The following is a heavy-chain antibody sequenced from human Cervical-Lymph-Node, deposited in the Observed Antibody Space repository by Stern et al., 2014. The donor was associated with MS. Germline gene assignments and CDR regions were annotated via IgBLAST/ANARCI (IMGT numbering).Heavy chain of an antibody. CDR3: AREATRIVVGIDY. J-gene: IGHJ4*02. D-gene: IGHD3-22*01. V-gene: IGHV1-2*06. CDR2: LNPNSDDP. CDR1: GYTFTAFF. Sequence: QVQLLQPGTKMQKPGASVKVSCKASGYTFTAFFIHWVRQVPGQGLEWMGRLNPNSDDPTYAKNFQDRVTLTRDTSIGTDYLELSRLTSADTAVYYCAREATRIVVGIDYWGQGTQVIVSS.